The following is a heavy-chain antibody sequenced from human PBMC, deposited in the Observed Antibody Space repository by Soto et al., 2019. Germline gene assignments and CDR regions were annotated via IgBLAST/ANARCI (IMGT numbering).Heavy chain of an antibody. D-gene: IGHD2-2*01. CDR3: ARVYCSSYSCSLFDP. CDR2: IYYSGST. Sequence: ASETLSLTCTVPGGSISTRDNYWSWIRQHPGKGLEWIGYIYYSGSTYYNPSLKSRVTISLDTSKNQVSLKLTSVTAADTALYYCARVYCSSYSCSLFDPWGQGTLVTVSS. J-gene: IGHJ5*02. V-gene: IGHV4-31*03. CDR1: GGSISTRDNY.